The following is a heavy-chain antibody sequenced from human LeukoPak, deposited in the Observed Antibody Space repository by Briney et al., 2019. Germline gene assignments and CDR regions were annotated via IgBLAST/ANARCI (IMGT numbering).Heavy chain of an antibody. CDR1: GFNFSDHY. CDR3: ARALYGSSGYYDY. J-gene: IGHJ4*02. CDR2: ISGSGATL. Sequence: GGSLRLSCAASGFNFSDHYMSWVRQTPGRGLEWVTYISGSGATLHHADSVKGRFTISRDNAKNSLSLHMNSLRAEDTALYYCARALYGSSGYYDYWGQGILVTVSS. V-gene: IGHV3-11*01. D-gene: IGHD3-22*01.